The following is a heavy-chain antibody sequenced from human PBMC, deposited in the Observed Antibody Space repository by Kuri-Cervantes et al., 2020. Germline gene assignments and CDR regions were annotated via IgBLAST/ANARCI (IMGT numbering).Heavy chain of an antibody. Sequence: GGSLRLSCAASGFTFSSYAMHWVRQAPGKGLEWVAVISYDGSNKSYADSVNGRFTISRYNSKNTLYLQMNSLRAEDTAVYYWARCTVAGHFDYWGQGTRVTVSS. D-gene: IGHD6-19*01. CDR1: GFTFSSYA. V-gene: IGHV3-30-3*01. CDR2: ISYDGSNK. CDR3: ARCTVAGHFDY. J-gene: IGHJ4*02.